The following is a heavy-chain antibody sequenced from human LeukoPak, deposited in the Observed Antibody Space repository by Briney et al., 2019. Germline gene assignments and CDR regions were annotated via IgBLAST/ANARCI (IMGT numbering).Heavy chain of an antibody. D-gene: IGHD2-2*01. V-gene: IGHV4-39*01. CDR1: GGSISSSSYY. J-gene: IGHJ6*02. Sequence: SETLSPTCTVSGGSISSSSYYWGWIRQPPGKGLEWIGSIYYSGSTYYNPSLKSRVTISVDTSKNQFSLKLSSVTAADTAVYYCARMSVVVRGMDVWGQGTTVTVSS. CDR3: ARMSVVVRGMDV. CDR2: IYYSGST.